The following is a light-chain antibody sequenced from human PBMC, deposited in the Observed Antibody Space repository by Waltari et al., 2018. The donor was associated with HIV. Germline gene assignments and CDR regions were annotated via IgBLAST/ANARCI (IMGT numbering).Light chain of an antibody. J-gene: IGLJ2*01. Sequence: QSALTQPASVSGSPGQSITISCTGTSNDVGGYNYVSWYQQHPGKAPKLMIYDVTPRPSGVSDRFSGSKSGNTASLTISGLQAEDEADYYCSSYTKTLYVIFGGGTKLTVL. CDR2: DVT. V-gene: IGLV2-14*03. CDR3: SSYTKTLYVI. CDR1: SNDVGGYNY.